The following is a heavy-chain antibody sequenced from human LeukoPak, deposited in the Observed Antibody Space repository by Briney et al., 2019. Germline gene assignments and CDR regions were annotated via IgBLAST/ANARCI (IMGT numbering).Heavy chain of an antibody. J-gene: IGHJ3*02. Sequence: SETLSLTCTVSGGSISSYYWSWIRQPPGKGLEWIGYIYYSGSTNYNPSLKSRVTISVDTSKNQFSLKLSSVTAADTAVYYCARVGATDSAFDIWGQGTMVTVSS. D-gene: IGHD1-26*01. CDR3: ARVGATDSAFDI. CDR2: IYYSGST. V-gene: IGHV4-59*01. CDR1: GGSISSYY.